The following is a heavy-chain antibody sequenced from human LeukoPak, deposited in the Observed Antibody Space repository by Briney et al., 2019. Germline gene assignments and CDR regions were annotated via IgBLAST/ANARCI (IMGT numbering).Heavy chain of an antibody. V-gene: IGHV3-21*01. CDR2: ISSSSSYI. Sequence: GGSLRLSCAASGFTFSSYTMNWVRQAPGKGLEWVSSISSSSSYIYYADSMKGRFTISRDNAKNSLYLQMNSLRAEDTAVYYCARVYDFWSGYPPYWGQGTLVTVSS. D-gene: IGHD3-3*01. CDR1: GFTFSSYT. CDR3: ARVYDFWSGYPPY. J-gene: IGHJ4*02.